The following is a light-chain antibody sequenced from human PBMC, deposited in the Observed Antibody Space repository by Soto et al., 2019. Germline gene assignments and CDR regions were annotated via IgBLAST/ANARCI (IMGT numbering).Light chain of an antibody. CDR1: QSVSSY. CDR2: DAS. Sequence: EIVLTQSPATLSLSPGVRATLSCRASQSVSSYLAWYQQKPGQAPRLLIYDASNRATGIPARFSGSGSGTDFTLTISSLEPEDFAVYYCQQRSNWPFLTFGGGTKVEIK. CDR3: QQRSNWPFLT. J-gene: IGKJ4*01. V-gene: IGKV3-11*01.